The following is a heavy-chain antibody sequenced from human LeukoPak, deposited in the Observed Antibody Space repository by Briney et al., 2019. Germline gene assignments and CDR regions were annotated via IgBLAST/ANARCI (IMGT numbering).Heavy chain of an antibody. CDR3: AREKGRGVISPYYDC. J-gene: IGHJ4*02. CDR1: GFTFSSYA. CDR2: ISGSGGST. Sequence: SGGSLRLSCAASGFTFSSYAMHWVRQAPGKGLEWVSAISGSGGSTYYADSVKGRFTISRDASKNTLSLQMSSLRVEDTAVYFCAREKGRGVISPYYDCWGQGTLVTVSS. D-gene: IGHD3-10*01. V-gene: IGHV3-23*01.